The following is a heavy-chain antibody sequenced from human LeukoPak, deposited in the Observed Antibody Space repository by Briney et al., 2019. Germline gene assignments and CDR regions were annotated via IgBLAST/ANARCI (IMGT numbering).Heavy chain of an antibody. CDR2: INTNSVGA. CDR3: ARVGYNWNGALVAFDI. J-gene: IGHJ3*02. CDR1: GDTFTANH. V-gene: IGHV1-2*02. D-gene: IGHD1-1*01. Sequence: ASVKVSCKASGDTFTANHRHWVRQAPGQGREWGGWINTNSVGANYAQKLQGRVTMTRYTAISTAYMELSRRRSEDTGVQYCARVGYNWNGALVAFDIWGQGTLVTVSS.